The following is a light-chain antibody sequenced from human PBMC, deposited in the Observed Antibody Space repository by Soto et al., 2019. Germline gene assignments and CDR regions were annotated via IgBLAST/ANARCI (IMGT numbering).Light chain of an antibody. CDR3: QQYNQWPLT. CDR1: QSVNSY. V-gene: IGKV3-15*01. CDR2: GAS. J-gene: IGKJ4*01. Sequence: ETVMTQSPATLSVSPGERATLSCRAGQSVNSYLAWYQQKPGQAPRLLIRGASARATGIPARFGGSGSGTEFTLTISSLQSEDFAVYYCQQYNQWPLTFGGGTKVEI.